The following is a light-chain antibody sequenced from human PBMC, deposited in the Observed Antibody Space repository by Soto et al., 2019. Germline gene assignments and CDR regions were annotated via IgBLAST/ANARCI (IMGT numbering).Light chain of an antibody. V-gene: IGLV3-21*04. CDR2: YDS. CDR1: NIGIKS. Sequence: SYELTQPPSVSVAPGVTARITCGGSNIGIKSVHWYQQKPGQAPVVVIHYDSDRPSGIHERFSGSNSGITATLTISRVEAEDEAYYYCQVWADISDHYVFVTRTELTVL. J-gene: IGLJ1*01. CDR3: QVWADISDHYV.